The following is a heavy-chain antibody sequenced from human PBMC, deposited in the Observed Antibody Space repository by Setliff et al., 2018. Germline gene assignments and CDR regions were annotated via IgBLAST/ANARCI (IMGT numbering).Heavy chain of an antibody. CDR1: GFTFSSYG. CDR3: AKMAGYCSSTSCSYYYYYMDV. Sequence: GASLKLSCAASGFTFSSYGMHWVRQAPGKGLEWVAVIWYDGSNKYYADSVKGRFTISRDNSKNTLYLQMNSLRAEDTAVYYCAKMAGYCSSTSCSYYYYYMDVWGKGTTVTVSS. J-gene: IGHJ6*03. CDR2: IWYDGSNK. D-gene: IGHD2-2*01. V-gene: IGHV3-33*06.